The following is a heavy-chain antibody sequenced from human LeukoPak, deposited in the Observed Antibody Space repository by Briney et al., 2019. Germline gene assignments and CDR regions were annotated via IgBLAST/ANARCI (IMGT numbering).Heavy chain of an antibody. CDR3: ARGDLNSGYDGG. CDR1: GFTFSDNY. CDR2: ISGSSSYT. J-gene: IGHJ4*02. Sequence: PGGSLRLSCAASGFTFSDNYMSWIRQAPGKGLEWVSYISGSSSYTNYVDSVKGRFTISGDNAKNSLYLQMNSLRAEDTAVYYCARGDLNSGYDGGWGQGTLITVSS. V-gene: IGHV3-11*05. D-gene: IGHD5-12*01.